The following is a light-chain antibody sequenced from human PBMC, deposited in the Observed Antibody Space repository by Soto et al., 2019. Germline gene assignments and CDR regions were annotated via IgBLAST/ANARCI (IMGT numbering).Light chain of an antibody. Sequence: QSALTQPASVSGSPGQSITISCAGTMRDVGAYNLVSWYQQHPGRAPQLIIYEVRNRPSGISFRFSGSKSGNTASLTISGLQAEDEADYYCSSYTSSSTQVFGTGTKLTVL. CDR1: MRDVGAYNL. CDR2: EVR. V-gene: IGLV2-14*01. J-gene: IGLJ1*01. CDR3: SSYTSSSTQV.